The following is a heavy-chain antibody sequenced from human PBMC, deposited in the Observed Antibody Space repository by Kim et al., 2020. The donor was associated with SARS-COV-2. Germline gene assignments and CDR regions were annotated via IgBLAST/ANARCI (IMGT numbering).Heavy chain of an antibody. CDR1: GFTFSSYA. V-gene: IGHV3-30-3*01. CDR3: ARDGGTTIFGVVTEIYY. Sequence: GGSLRLSCAASGFTFSSYAMHWVRQAPGKGLEWVAVISYDGSNKYYADSVKGRFTISRDNSKNTLYLQMNSLRAEDTAVYYCARDGGTTIFGVVTEIYY. J-gene: IGHJ6*01. D-gene: IGHD3-3*01. CDR2: ISYDGSNK.